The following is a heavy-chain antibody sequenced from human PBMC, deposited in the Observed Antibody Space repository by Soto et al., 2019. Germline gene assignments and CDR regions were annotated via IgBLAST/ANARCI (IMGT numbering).Heavy chain of an antibody. Sequence: SETLSLTCTIPGGSISGYYWIWMRQPPGKGLEWIGYIYNSGSTNYNPALKSRVTISVDTSKNQFSLKLSSVTAADTAVYYCARVRLGAPTRYFDYWGQGTLVTVS. CDR1: GGSISGYY. CDR3: ARVRLGAPTRYFDY. J-gene: IGHJ4*02. V-gene: IGHV4-59*08. D-gene: IGHD1-26*01. CDR2: IYNSGST.